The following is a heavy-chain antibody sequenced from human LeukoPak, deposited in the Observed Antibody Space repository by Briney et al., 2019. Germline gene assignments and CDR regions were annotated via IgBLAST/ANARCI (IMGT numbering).Heavy chain of an antibody. CDR1: GLTFSKAW. D-gene: IGHD2-15*01. CDR3: TTEGYCSGGGCYGFDN. Sequence: GGSLILSCAPSGLTFSKAWMSWVRQPPGKGLEWVGRSKSKTDGGTTDYAAPVKGRFTISRDDSKNTLYLQMNSLKTEDTAVYDCTTEGYCSGGGCYGFDNWGQGTLVTVSS. J-gene: IGHJ4*02. V-gene: IGHV3-15*01. CDR2: SKSKTDGGTT.